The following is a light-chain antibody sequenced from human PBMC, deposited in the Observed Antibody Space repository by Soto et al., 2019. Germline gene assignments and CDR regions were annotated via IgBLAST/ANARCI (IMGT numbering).Light chain of an antibody. CDR1: QGISSY. CDR3: QQVNSYPCT. V-gene: IGKV1-9*01. J-gene: IGKJ2*02. Sequence: DLQLTQSPSFLSASVGDRVTITCRASQGISSYLAWYQQKPGKAPKLLIYAASTLQSGVPSRFSGSGSGTEFTLTISSLQPEDFATYYCQQVNSYPCTFGRGTKLEI. CDR2: AAS.